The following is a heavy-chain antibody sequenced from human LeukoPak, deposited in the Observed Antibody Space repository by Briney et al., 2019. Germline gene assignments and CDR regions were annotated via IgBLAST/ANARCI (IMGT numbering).Heavy chain of an antibody. CDR2: INHSGST. D-gene: IGHD6-13*01. Sequence: SETLSLTCAVYGGSFSGYYWSWIRQPPGKGLEWIGEINHSGSTNYNPSLKSRVTISVDTSKNQFSLKLSSVTAADTAVYYCARDRSSWYDWSDPWGQGTLVTVSS. J-gene: IGHJ5*02. CDR3: ARDRSSWYDWSDP. CDR1: GGSFSGYY. V-gene: IGHV4-34*01.